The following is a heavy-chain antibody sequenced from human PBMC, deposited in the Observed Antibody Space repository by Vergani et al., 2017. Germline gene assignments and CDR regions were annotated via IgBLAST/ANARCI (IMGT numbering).Heavy chain of an antibody. V-gene: IGHV1-2*02. D-gene: IGHD4-17*01. CDR3: ARDTPFTVTSLDYYGMDV. Sequence: QVQLVQSGAEVKKPGASVKVSCKASGYTFTGYYMHWVRQAPGQGLEWMGWINPNSGGTNYAQKFQGRVTMTRGTSISTAYMELSRLRSDDTAVYYCARDTPFTVTSLDYYGMDVWGQGTTVTVSS. J-gene: IGHJ6*02. CDR1: GYTFTGYY. CDR2: INPNSGGT.